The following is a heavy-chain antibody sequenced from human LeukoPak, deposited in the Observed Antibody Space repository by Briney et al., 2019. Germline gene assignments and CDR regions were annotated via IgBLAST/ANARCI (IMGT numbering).Heavy chain of an antibody. V-gene: IGHV4-59*12. CDR3: ARDRVRDGLDV. D-gene: IGHD6-25*01. CDR1: GGSISSYY. Sequence: SETLSLTCTVSGGSISSYYWNWIRQPPGKGLEWIGDIHYSGSTKYKPSLKGRVTISVDTSKNQFSLKLSFVTAADTAVYYCARDRVRDGLDVWGQGTTVTVSS. J-gene: IGHJ6*02. CDR2: IHYSGST.